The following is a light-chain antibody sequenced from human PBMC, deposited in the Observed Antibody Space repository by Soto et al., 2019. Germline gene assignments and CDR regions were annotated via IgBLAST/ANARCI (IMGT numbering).Light chain of an antibody. J-gene: IGKJ2*01. Sequence: DVVMTQSPLSLPVTLGQPASISCRSSQSLVHSDGNTYLNWFQQRPGQSPRRLISKVSNRASGVPDRFSGSASGTDFTLKISRVEAEDVGVYYCMQGTHWPYTFGQGTKLEIK. CDR2: KVS. V-gene: IGKV2-30*02. CDR1: QSLVHSDGNTY. CDR3: MQGTHWPYT.